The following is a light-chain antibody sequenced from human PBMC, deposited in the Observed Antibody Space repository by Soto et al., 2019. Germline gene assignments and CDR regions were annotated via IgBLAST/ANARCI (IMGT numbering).Light chain of an antibody. CDR3: QQYNSYPCA. J-gene: IGKJ2*02. CDR1: QTISSW. CDR2: DAS. Sequence: DIQMTQSPSTLSASVGDRVTITCRASQTISSWLAWYQQKPGKAPELLIYDASTLHSGVPSRFSGSESGTEFTLTINSLQPDDFATYYCQQYNSYPCAFGQGTKLEIK. V-gene: IGKV1-5*01.